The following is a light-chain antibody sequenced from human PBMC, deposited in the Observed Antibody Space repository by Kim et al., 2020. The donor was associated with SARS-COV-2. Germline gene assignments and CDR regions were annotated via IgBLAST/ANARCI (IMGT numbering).Light chain of an antibody. J-gene: IGLJ3*02. CDR1: KLGDKY. V-gene: IGLV3-1*01. Sequence: SYELTQPPSVSVSPGQTASITCSGDKLGDKYVSWYQQKPGQSPVLVIYQDSRRPSGIPERFSGSNSGNTPPLTISGTHATDEADNYCQPGGSSTGVFGGG. CDR3: QPGGSSTGV. CDR2: QDS.